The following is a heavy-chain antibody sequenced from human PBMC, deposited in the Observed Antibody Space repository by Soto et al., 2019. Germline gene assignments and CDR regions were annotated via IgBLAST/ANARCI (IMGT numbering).Heavy chain of an antibody. CDR3: ARHGERTIRSLNWFDP. V-gene: IGHV4-59*08. CDR1: GGSISSYY. J-gene: IGHJ5*02. D-gene: IGHD4-17*01. CDR2: VHYSWNS. Sequence: SETLSLTCTVSGGSISSYYWSWIRQPPGKGLEWIGYVHYSWNSHYNPSLKSRVTISVDTSKNQFSLKLSSVTAADTAMYYCARHGERTIRSLNWFDPWGKGTLVPVSS.